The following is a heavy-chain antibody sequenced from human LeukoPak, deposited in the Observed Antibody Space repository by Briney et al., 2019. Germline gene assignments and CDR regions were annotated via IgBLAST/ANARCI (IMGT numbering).Heavy chain of an antibody. CDR2: IYYSGST. D-gene: IGHD2-15*01. CDR3: ARQGNRRYCSGGSCPLDY. V-gene: IGHV4-59*08. Sequence: PSETLSLTCTVSGGSISSYYWSWIRQPPGKGLEWIGYIYYSGSTNYNPSLKSRVTISVDTSKNQFSLKLSSVTAADTAVYYCARQGNRRYCSGGSCPLDYWGQGTLVTVSS. J-gene: IGHJ4*02. CDR1: GGSISSYY.